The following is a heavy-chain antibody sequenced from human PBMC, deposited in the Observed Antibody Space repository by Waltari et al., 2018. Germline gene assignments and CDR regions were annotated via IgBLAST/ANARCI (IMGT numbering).Heavy chain of an antibody. Sequence: QVQLVQSGAEVKKPGSSVKVSCKAYGGTFRSYAIRWVRPAPGQWLEWMGRIIPILGTANYAQKFQGRVTITADESTSTAYMELSSLRSEDTAVYYCAREDYYDSSGFGSFDYWGQGTLVTVSS. D-gene: IGHD3-22*01. CDR2: IIPILGTA. V-gene: IGHV1-69*11. CDR3: AREDYYDSSGFGSFDY. J-gene: IGHJ4*02. CDR1: GGTFRSYA.